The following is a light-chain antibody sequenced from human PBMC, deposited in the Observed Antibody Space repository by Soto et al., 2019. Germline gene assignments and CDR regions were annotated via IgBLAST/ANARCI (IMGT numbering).Light chain of an antibody. CDR3: QQYNNWPYT. V-gene: IGKV3-15*01. Sequence: EIVMTQSPATLSMSPGERATLSCRASQSVSNDLAWYQQKPGQAPRPLIFGASTRATGIPARFSGSGSGTEFTLNISSLQAEDFAIYYCQQYNNWPYTFGQGTKLEIK. CDR1: QSVSND. CDR2: GAS. J-gene: IGKJ2*01.